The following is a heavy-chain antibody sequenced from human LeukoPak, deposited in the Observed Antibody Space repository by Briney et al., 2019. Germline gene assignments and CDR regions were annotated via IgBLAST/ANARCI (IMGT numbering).Heavy chain of an antibody. Sequence: PSETLSLTCAVYGGSFSGYYWSWIRQPPGKGLEWIGEINHSGSTNYNPSLKSRVTISVDTSKNQFSLKLSSVTAADTAVYYCARRSSPAWDPNLNPFDYWGQGTLVTVSS. CDR1: GGSFSGYY. D-gene: IGHD1-26*01. CDR2: INHSGST. J-gene: IGHJ4*02. CDR3: ARRSSPAWDPNLNPFDY. V-gene: IGHV4-34*01.